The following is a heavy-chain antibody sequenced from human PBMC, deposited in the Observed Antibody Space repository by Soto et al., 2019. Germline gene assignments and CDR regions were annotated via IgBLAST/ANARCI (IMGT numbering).Heavy chain of an antibody. CDR3: ARGDLVAIHGGNSLYFDL. Sequence: QVQLVQSGAEVKKPGASVKVSCKASGYTFTGYYMHWVRQAPGQGLEWMGWINPNSGGTNYAQKFQGWVTMTRDTSISTAYMELSRLRSDDTAVYYCARGDLVAIHGGNSLYFDLWGRGTLVTVSS. V-gene: IGHV1-2*04. CDR1: GYTFTGYY. D-gene: IGHD5-12*01. CDR2: INPNSGGT. J-gene: IGHJ2*01.